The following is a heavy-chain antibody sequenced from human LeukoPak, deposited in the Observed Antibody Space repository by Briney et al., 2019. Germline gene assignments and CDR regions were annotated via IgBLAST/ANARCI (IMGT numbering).Heavy chain of an antibody. CDR3: ARHTPPSSTVPHFDY. V-gene: IGHV1-2*02. Sequence: ASVKVSCKASGYTFTGYYMHWVRQAPGQGLEWMGWINPNSGGTNYAQKFQGRATMTRDTSISTAYMELSRLRSDDTAVYYCARHTPPSSTVPHFDYWGQGTLVTVSS. J-gene: IGHJ4*02. CDR2: INPNSGGT. CDR1: GYTFTGYY. D-gene: IGHD2-2*02.